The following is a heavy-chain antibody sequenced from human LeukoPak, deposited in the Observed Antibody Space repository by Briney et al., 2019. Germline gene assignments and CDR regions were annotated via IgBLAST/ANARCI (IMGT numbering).Heavy chain of an antibody. CDR2: IIPIFGTA. D-gene: IGHD3-22*01. CDR3: ARVVDSSGYYFDY. CDR1: GGTFSIYA. V-gene: IGHV1-69*13. J-gene: IGHJ4*02. Sequence: SVKVSCKASGGTFSIYAISWVRQAPGQGLEGMGGIIPIFGTANYAQKFQGGVTITADESTSIDYMELSSLRSEDTAVYYCARVVDSSGYYFDYWGQGTLVTVSS.